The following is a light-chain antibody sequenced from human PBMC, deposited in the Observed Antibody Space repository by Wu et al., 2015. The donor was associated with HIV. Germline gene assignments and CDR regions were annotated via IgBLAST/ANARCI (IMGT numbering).Light chain of an antibody. CDR1: QDVSSTY. CDR3: QQRSNWPYT. Sequence: GERATLSCRATQDVSSTYLGWYQHRPGQAPRLVIYGASNRATGIPARFSGSGSETDFTLTISSLEPEDFAVYYCQQRSNWPYTFGQGTKVEIK. V-gene: IGKV3-11*01. CDR2: GAS. J-gene: IGKJ2*01.